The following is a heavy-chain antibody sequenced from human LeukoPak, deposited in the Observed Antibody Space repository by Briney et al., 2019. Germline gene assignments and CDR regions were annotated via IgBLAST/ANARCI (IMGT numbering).Heavy chain of an antibody. CDR2: IIPILGIA. CDR3: ASASRVGPYYYYGMDV. J-gene: IGHJ6*02. Sequence: PVKVSCKASGGTFSSYAISWVRQAPGQGLEWMGRIIPILGIANYAQKFQGRVTITADKSTSTAYMELSSLRSEDTAVYYCASASRVGPYYYYGMDVWGQGTTVTVSS. V-gene: IGHV1-69*04. CDR1: GGTFSSYA.